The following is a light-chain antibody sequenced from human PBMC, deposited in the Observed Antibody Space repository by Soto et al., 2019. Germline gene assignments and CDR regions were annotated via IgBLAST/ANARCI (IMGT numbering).Light chain of an antibody. CDR2: GAS. Sequence: EIVMTQSPATLSVSPGERATLSCRASQSVRSNLAWYQQKPGQAPRLLIYGASTRATGIPARFSGSGSGTEFTLTISSLQSEYFAVYYCQQYNNWWTFGQGTKVEIK. J-gene: IGKJ1*01. V-gene: IGKV3-15*01. CDR1: QSVRSN. CDR3: QQYNNWWT.